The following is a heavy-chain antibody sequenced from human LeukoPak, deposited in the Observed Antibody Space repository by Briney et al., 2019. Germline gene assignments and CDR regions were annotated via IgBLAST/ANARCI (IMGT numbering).Heavy chain of an antibody. CDR1: GFTFSSYA. CDR2: ISYDGSIK. J-gene: IGHJ4*02. CDR3: ASLAVAATAGY. V-gene: IGHV3-30*04. D-gene: IGHD6-19*01. Sequence: GGSLRLSCAASGFTFSSYAMHWVRQAPGKGLEWVAVISYDGSIKYYADSVKGRFTISRDNSKNTLYLQMNSLRAEDTAVYYCASLAVAATAGYWGQGTLVTVSS.